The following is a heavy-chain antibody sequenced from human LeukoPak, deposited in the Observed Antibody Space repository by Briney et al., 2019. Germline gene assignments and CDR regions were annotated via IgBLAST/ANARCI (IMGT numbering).Heavy chain of an antibody. J-gene: IGHJ4*02. CDR1: GFTFNSYT. Sequence: GGSLRLSCAASGFTFNSYTMSWIRQAPGKGLEWVASIGASNSNTHYADSVKGRFTISRDNAKNSMYLQMNSLRAEDTAVYYCARDRIKSGSYYFDYWGQGTLVTVSS. D-gene: IGHD1-26*01. CDR3: ARDRIKSGSYYFDY. V-gene: IGHV3-21*06. CDR2: IGASNSNT.